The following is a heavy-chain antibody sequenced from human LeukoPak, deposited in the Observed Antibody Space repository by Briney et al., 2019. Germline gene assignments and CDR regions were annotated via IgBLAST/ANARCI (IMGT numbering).Heavy chain of an antibody. Sequence: PSETLSLTCTVSGGSISGYYWSWVRQPPGKGLEWIGSIYSSGTTNCNPSLKSRVSISIDTSKNQFSLNLSSVTAAGTAVYYCARGGDDSSGYLLSYYFDYWGQGTLVTVSS. J-gene: IGHJ4*02. D-gene: IGHD3-22*01. V-gene: IGHV4-59*01. CDR2: IYSSGTT. CDR3: ARGGDDSSGYLLSYYFDY. CDR1: GGSISGYY.